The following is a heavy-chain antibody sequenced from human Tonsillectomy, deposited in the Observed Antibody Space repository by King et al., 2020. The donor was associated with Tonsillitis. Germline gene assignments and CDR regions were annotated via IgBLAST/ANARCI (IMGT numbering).Heavy chain of an antibody. J-gene: IGHJ6*02. CDR2: ISGSGDDT. CDR3: AKSSGPLRILLYGMDV. D-gene: IGHD3-10*01. V-gene: IGHV3-23*04. Sequence: VQLVESGGGLVQPGGSLRLSCAASGFTFSIYAMNWVRQAPGKGLEWVSAISGSGDDTFYADSVKGRFTISRDNSKDTLYLQLNSLRADDTAVYYCAKSSGPLRILLYGMDVWGQGTTVTVSS. CDR1: GFTFSIYA.